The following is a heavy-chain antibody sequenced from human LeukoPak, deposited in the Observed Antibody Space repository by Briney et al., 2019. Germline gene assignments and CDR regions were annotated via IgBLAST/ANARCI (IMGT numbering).Heavy chain of an antibody. Sequence: PETLSLTCTVSGASVTTSYWSWIRQSAGKGLEWIGRVYISGDTKYNPSLMGRVFMSLDVSKGQFSLSLRSVTAADTAVYFCARLIAEVGRGTNYFDTWGQGTPVTVSS. CDR1: GASVTTSY. D-gene: IGHD2-21*01. CDR3: ARLIAEVGRGTNYFDT. CDR2: VYISGDT. J-gene: IGHJ4*02. V-gene: IGHV4-4*07.